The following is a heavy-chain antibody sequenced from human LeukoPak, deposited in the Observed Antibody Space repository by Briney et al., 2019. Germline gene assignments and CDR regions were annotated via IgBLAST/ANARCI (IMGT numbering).Heavy chain of an antibody. V-gene: IGHV4-4*07. Sequence: SETLSLTCTVSGGSISTYYWNWIRQPAGKGLEWIGRLYTSGLTNYNPSLRSRVTMSVDTSKNQFSLKLSSVTAADTAVYYCARDPSSSWYDYWGQGTLVTVSS. CDR1: GGSISTYY. CDR3: ARDPSSSWYDY. CDR2: LYTSGLT. J-gene: IGHJ4*02. D-gene: IGHD6-13*01.